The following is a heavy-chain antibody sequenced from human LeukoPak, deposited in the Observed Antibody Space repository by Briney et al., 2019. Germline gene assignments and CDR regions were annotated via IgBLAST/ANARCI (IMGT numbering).Heavy chain of an antibody. Sequence: GGSLRLSCAASGFTFSSYAMSWVRQAPGKGLEWVSAISGSGGSTYYADSVKGRFTISRDNSKNTLYLQMNSLRAEDTAVYYCAKDGDIVVVVAANGYFDYWGQGTLVTVSS. V-gene: IGHV3-23*01. D-gene: IGHD2-15*01. CDR2: ISGSGGST. CDR3: AKDGDIVVVVAANGYFDY. J-gene: IGHJ4*02. CDR1: GFTFSSYA.